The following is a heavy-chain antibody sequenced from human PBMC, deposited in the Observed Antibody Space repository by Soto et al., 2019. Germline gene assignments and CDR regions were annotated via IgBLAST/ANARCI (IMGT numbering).Heavy chain of an antibody. J-gene: IGHJ6*02. CDR3: AGNSSGWYHGYYYYYGMDV. V-gene: IGHV5-10-1*01. D-gene: IGHD6-19*01. CDR1: GYSFTSYW. CDR2: IDPSDSYT. Sequence: GESLKISCKGSGYSFTSYWISWVRQMPGKGLEWMGRIDPSDSYTNYSPSFQGHVTISADKSISTAYLQWSSLKASDTAMYYCAGNSSGWYHGYYYYYGMDVWGQGTTVTVSS.